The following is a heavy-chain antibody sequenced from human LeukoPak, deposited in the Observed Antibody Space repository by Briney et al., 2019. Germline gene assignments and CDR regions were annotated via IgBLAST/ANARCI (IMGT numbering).Heavy chain of an antibody. J-gene: IGHJ4*02. D-gene: IGHD1-1*01. CDR1: GGSMRSYH. Sequence: PSVTLSLTCSVSGGSMRSYHWSWIRQPPGKGLEWIGYVFYTGSINYNPSLQSRVTISVDTSNNQFSLKLSSVTAADTAVYYCARLIATQWVFFDYWGQGILVTVSS. CDR2: VFYTGSI. V-gene: IGHV4-59*08. CDR3: ARLIATQWVFFDY.